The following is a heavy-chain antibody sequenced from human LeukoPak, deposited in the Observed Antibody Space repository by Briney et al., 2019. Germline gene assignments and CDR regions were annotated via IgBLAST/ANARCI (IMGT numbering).Heavy chain of an antibody. J-gene: IGHJ4*02. CDR1: GYTLTGYY. Sequence: ASVKVSCKASGYTLTGYYMHWVRLAPGQGLEWMGWINPNSGGTNYAQKFQGRVTMTRDTSISTAYMELSRLRSDDTVVYYCAREGPRGWLDYWGQGTLVTVSS. V-gene: IGHV1-2*02. CDR3: AREGPRGWLDY. CDR2: INPNSGGT. D-gene: IGHD6-19*01.